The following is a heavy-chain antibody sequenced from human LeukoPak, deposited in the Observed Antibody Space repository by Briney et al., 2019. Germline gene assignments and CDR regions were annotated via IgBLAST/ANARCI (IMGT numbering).Heavy chain of an antibody. CDR3: ARDRSSLGLWFGELRN. CDR2: IYSDGSST. J-gene: IGHJ4*02. D-gene: IGHD3-10*01. Sequence: PGGSLRLSCAASGFTFSSYWMHWVRQAPGKGLVWVSRIYSDGSSTNYADSVKGRFTISRDNAKNTLYLQMNSLRAEDTAVYYCARDRSSLGLWFGELRNWGQGNLVSVSS. CDR1: GFTFSSYW. V-gene: IGHV3-74*01.